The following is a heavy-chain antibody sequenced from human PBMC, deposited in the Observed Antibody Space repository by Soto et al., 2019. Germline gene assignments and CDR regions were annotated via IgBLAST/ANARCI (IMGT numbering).Heavy chain of an antibody. CDR1: RGSVSSGHYY. CDR3: ARRLLQLERHPFDI. J-gene: IGHJ3*02. D-gene: IGHD1-1*01. V-gene: IGHV4-61*01. Sequence: QVQLQESGPGLVKPSETLSLTCTVSRGSVSSGHYYWSWIRQPPGKGLEWIGYIYYNENTNYNPSLMSRATLSVDTSKSQFFLKLSSVTAADTAVYYCARRLLQLERHPFDIWGQGTMVTVSS. CDR2: IYYNENT.